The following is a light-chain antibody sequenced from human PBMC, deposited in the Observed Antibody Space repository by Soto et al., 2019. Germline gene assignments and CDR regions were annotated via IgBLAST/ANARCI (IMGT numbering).Light chain of an antibody. CDR1: QSLLYTNGYNY. Sequence: DIVMTQSPLSLPVTPGEPASISCRSSQSLLYTNGYNYLDWYLQKPGQSPQLLIYLSSNRASGVPDRFSGSGSGTDFTLKISRVEAEDVGVYYCMQALQSRTFGQGTKVEIK. J-gene: IGKJ1*01. CDR3: MQALQSRT. CDR2: LSS. V-gene: IGKV2-28*01.